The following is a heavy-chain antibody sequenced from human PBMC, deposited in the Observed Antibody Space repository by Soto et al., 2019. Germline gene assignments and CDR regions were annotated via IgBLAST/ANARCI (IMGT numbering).Heavy chain of an antibody. CDR3: ANLPTPVVVVAATDPSFDY. CDR1: GFTFSSYA. J-gene: IGHJ4*02. D-gene: IGHD2-15*01. CDR2: ISGSGGST. Sequence: EVQLLESGGGLVQPGGSLRLSCAASGFTFSSYAMSWVRQAPGKGLEWVSAISGSGGSTYYADSVKGRFTISRDNSKNTLYLQMNSLRAEDTAVYYCANLPTPVVVVAATDPSFDYWCQGTLVTVSS. V-gene: IGHV3-23*01.